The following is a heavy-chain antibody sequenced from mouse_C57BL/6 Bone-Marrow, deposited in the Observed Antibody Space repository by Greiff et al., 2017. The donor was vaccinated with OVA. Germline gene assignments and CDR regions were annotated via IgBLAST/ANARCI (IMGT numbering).Heavy chain of an antibody. CDR3: ARRWYFDV. J-gene: IGHJ1*03. CDR1: GYTFTSYW. Sequence: VMLVESGAELAKPGASVKLSCKASGYTFTSYWMHWVKQRPGQGLEWIGYINPSSGYTKYNQKFKDKATLTAEKSSSTAYMQLSSLTYEDSAVYYCARRWYFDVWGTGTTVTVSS. V-gene: IGHV1-7*01. CDR2: INPSSGYT.